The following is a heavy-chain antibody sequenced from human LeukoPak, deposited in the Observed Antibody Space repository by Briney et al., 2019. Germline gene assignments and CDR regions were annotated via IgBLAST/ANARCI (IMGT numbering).Heavy chain of an antibody. CDR1: GGSISSYY. CDR2: IYYSGST. D-gene: IGHD7-27*01. V-gene: IGHV4-59*01. Sequence: PSETLSLTCTVSGGSISSYYWSWIRQPPGKGLEWIGYIYYSGSTNYNPSLKSRVTISVDTSKNQFSLKLSSVTAADTAGDYCATGADREPQPFDIWGQGTMVTVSS. J-gene: IGHJ3*02. CDR3: ATGADREPQPFDI.